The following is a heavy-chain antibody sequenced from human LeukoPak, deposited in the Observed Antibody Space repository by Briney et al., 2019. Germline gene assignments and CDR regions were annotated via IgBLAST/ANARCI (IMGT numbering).Heavy chain of an antibody. Sequence: SETLSLTCTVSGGSISSYYWSWIRQPPGKGLEWIGYIYYSGSTNYNPSLKSRVTISVDTSKNQFSLKLSSVTAADTAVYYCARDQSDYVWGSYRGDAFDIWCQGTMVTVSS. CDR2: IYYSGST. CDR1: GGSISSYY. J-gene: IGHJ3*02. CDR3: ARDQSDYVWGSYRGDAFDI. V-gene: IGHV4-59*01. D-gene: IGHD3-16*02.